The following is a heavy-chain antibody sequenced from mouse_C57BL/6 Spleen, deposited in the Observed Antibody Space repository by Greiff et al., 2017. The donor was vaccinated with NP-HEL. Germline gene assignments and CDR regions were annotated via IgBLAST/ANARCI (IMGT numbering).Heavy chain of an antibody. D-gene: IGHD1-1*01. V-gene: IGHV10-1*01. Sequence: EVQLVESGGGLVQPKGSLKLSCAASGFSFNTYAMNWVRQAPGKGLEWVARIRSKSNNYATYYADSVKDRFTISRDDSDSMLYLQMNNLKTEDTAMYYCVRHVDYGSSYEAMDYWGQGTSVTVSS. CDR1: GFSFNTYA. CDR3: VRHVDYGSSYEAMDY. J-gene: IGHJ4*01. CDR2: IRSKSNNYAT.